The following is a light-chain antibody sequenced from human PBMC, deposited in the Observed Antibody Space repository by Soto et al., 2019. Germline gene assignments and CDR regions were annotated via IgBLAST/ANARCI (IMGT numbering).Light chain of an antibody. CDR1: QSVSRH. CDR3: QQRRNWPPIT. Sequence: ETVLTQSPATLSLSPGERATLSCRASQSVSRHLAWYQQKPGQAPRLLIYDASNRATGIPARFSGSGSGTDFTLTISSLEPEDFAVYYCQQRRNWPPITFGQGTRLEIK. V-gene: IGKV3-11*01. CDR2: DAS. J-gene: IGKJ5*01.